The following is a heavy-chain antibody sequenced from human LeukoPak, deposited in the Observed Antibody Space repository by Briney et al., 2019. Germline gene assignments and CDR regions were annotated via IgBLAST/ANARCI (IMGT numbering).Heavy chain of an antibody. CDR3: TTSQHIVVVPAAIALQH. D-gene: IGHD2-2*02. Sequence: GGSLRLSCAASGFTFSNAWMSWVRQAPGKGLEWVGRIKSKTDGGTTDYAAPVKGRFTISRDDSKNTLYLQMNSLKTEDTAVYYCTTSQHIVVVPAAIALQHWGRGTLVTVSS. V-gene: IGHV3-15*01. J-gene: IGHJ1*01. CDR1: GFTFSNAW. CDR2: IKSKTDGGTT.